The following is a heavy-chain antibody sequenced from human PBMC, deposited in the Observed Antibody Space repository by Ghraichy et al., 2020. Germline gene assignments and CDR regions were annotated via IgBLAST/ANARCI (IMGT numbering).Heavy chain of an antibody. CDR3: AKASGTYPKYYYYMDV. D-gene: IGHD1-26*01. CDR1: GFTFSSYA. J-gene: IGHJ6*03. V-gene: IGHV3-23*01. CDR2: FSGSGGST. Sequence: GASLRLSCAASGFTFSSYAMSWVRQAPGKGLEWVSSFSGSGGSTYYADSVKGRFTVSRDNSKNTLYLQMNSLRAEDTAIYYCAKASGTYPKYYYYMDVWGKGHTVTVSS.